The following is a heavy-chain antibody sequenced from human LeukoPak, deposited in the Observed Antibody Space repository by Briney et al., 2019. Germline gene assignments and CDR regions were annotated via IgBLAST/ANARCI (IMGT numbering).Heavy chain of an antibody. CDR3: ARGQGSSGWYYYGMDV. J-gene: IGHJ6*02. D-gene: IGHD6-6*01. V-gene: IGHV4-34*01. CDR2: INQSGST. CDR1: GGSFSGYY. Sequence: SETLSLTCAVYGGSFSGYYWSWIRQPPGKGLEWIGEINQSGSTNYNPSLKSRVTISVDTSKNQFSLKLSPVTAADTAVYYCARGQGSSGWYYYGMDVWGQGTTVTVSS.